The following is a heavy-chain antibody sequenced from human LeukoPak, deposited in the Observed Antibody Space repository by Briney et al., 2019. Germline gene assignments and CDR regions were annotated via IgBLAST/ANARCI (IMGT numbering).Heavy chain of an antibody. CDR1: GGSISSSSYY. V-gene: IGHV4-39*01. J-gene: IGHJ3*02. CDR2: IYYSGST. CDR3: ARNYYDSSDLGAFDI. D-gene: IGHD3-22*01. Sequence: SETLSLTCTVSGGSISSSSYYWGWIRQPPGKGLEWIGSIYYSGSTYYNPSLKSRVTISVDTSKNQFSLKLSSVTAADTAVYYCARNYYDSSDLGAFDIWGQGTVVTVSS.